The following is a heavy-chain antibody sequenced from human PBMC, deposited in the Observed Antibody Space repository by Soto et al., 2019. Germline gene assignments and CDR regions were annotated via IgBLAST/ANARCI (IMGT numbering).Heavy chain of an antibody. V-gene: IGHV1-46*01. Sequence: ASVKVSCKASGYTFTSYYMHWVRQAPGQGLEWMGIINPSGGSTSYAQKFQGRVTMTRDTSTSTVYMELSSLRSEDTAVYYCARDRGNIEVAGTGFEPWGQGTLVTLSS. CDR3: ARDRGNIEVAGTGFEP. CDR1: GYTFTSYY. CDR2: INPSGGST. D-gene: IGHD6-19*01. J-gene: IGHJ5*02.